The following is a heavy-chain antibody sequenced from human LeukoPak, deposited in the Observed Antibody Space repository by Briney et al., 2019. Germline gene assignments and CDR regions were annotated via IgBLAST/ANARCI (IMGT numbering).Heavy chain of an antibody. CDR1: GASISRYF. CDR2: TYYSGST. CDR3: ARGATFRGTYYMDV. D-gene: IGHD3-10*01. V-gene: IGHV4-59*01. Sequence: SETLSLTCTVSGASISRYFWSWIRQPPGKGLEWIGYTYYSGSTNYNPSLKSRVTISVDTSKNQFSLKLNSVTAADTAVYYCARGATFRGTYYMDVWGKGTTVTVSS. J-gene: IGHJ6*03.